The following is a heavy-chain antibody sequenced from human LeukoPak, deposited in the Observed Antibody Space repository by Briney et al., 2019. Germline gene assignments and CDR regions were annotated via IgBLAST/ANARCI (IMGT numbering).Heavy chain of an antibody. Sequence: GASVKVSCKASGYTFTGYYMHWVRQAPGQGLEWMGWINPNSGGTNYAQKFQGRVTMTRDTSISTAYMELSRLRSDDTAVYYCARPLGRFLEWLLSGSFDIWGQGTMVTVSS. CDR3: ARPLGRFLEWLLSGSFDI. D-gene: IGHD3-3*01. CDR1: GYTFTGYY. J-gene: IGHJ3*02. V-gene: IGHV1-2*02. CDR2: INPNSGGT.